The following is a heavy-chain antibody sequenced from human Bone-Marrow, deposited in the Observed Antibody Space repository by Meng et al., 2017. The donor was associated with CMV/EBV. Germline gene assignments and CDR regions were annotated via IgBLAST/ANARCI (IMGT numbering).Heavy chain of an antibody. J-gene: IGHJ4*02. D-gene: IGHD6-13*01. CDR2: MYHSGAS. CDR1: GGSISSSNW. Sequence: SETLSLTCAVSGGSISSSNWWSWVRQPPGEGLEWIGEMYHSGASNYNPSLKSRATILVDKSKNQFSLKLTSVTAADTAMYYCASNFPTISAAASYSHFDSWGQGTLVTVSS. V-gene: IGHV4-4*02. CDR3: ASNFPTISAAASYSHFDS.